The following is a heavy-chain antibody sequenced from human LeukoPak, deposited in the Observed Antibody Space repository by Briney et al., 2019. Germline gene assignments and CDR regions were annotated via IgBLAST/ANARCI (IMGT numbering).Heavy chain of an antibody. Sequence: PGGSLRLSCAASGFRFSSYWMHWVRQAPGKGLVWVSRIDSYGSGTTYADSVKGRFTISRDNAKNTLYLQMKSLSAEDTAIYYCVRDGDGDYPVDSWGQGTLVTVSS. D-gene: IGHD4-17*01. J-gene: IGHJ4*02. V-gene: IGHV3-74*01. CDR3: VRDGDGDYPVDS. CDR1: GFRFSSYW. CDR2: IDSYGSGT.